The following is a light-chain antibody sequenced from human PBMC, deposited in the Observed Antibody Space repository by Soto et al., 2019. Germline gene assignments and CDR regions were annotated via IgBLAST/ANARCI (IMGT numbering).Light chain of an antibody. CDR1: QTIGSW. Sequence: DIQMTQSPSTLSASVGDRVTITCRASQTIGSWLAWYQQKPGTAPKLLIYDASTLESGVPSRFSGSGSWTAFTLTISSLQPDDVATYYCQQYDNYPLTFGGGTTVEIK. J-gene: IGKJ4*01. V-gene: IGKV1-5*01. CDR2: DAS. CDR3: QQYDNYPLT.